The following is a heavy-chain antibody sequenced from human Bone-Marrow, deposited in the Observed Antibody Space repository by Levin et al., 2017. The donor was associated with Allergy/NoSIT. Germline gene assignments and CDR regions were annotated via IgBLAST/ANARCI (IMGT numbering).Heavy chain of an antibody. D-gene: IGHD1-1*01. Sequence: SETLSLTCNVSGGSITSTIHFWVWIRQSPGKGLEWIGSISYSGNTYYKSSLRSRVTMSVDTSNNHFSLKLTSVNAADTAIYYCARSRLDHFDYWGQGRLVTVSS. CDR3: ARSRLDHFDY. CDR1: GGSITSTIHF. V-gene: IGHV4-39*02. J-gene: IGHJ4*02. CDR2: ISYSGNT.